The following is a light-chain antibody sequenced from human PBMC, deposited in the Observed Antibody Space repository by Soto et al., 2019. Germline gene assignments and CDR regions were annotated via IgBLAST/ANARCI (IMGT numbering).Light chain of an antibody. CDR2: WAS. J-gene: IGKJ1*01. V-gene: IGKV4-1*01. CDR3: QHYYSTPPT. Sequence: DIVMTQSPDSLAVSLGERATINCKSSQSVLYSSTNKNYLAWFQQKPGQPPKLLIYWASTRESGVPDRFSGSGSGTAFTLTISSLQAEDVAVYYCQHYYSTPPTFGQGTKVEIK. CDR1: QSVLYSSTNKNY.